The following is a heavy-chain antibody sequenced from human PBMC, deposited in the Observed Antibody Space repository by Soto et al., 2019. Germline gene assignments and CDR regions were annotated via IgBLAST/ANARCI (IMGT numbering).Heavy chain of an antibody. J-gene: IGHJ6*02. Sequence: QLVDSGGRGVQPGRSLRLSCEASEFTFSSYAMHWVRQAPGRGLEWVALISFDGRKEYYADSVKGRFTVSRDNSRSMVYLQMDSLRPDDTAIYYCARPIPRWSDNYGVDVWGQGTTVTVSS. V-gene: IGHV3-30*03. CDR1: EFTFSSYA. CDR3: ARPIPRWSDNYGVDV. D-gene: IGHD1-26*01. CDR2: ISFDGRKE.